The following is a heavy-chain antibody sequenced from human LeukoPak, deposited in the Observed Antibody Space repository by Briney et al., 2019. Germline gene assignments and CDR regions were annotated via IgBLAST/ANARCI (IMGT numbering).Heavy chain of an antibody. Sequence: GGSLRLSCAASGFTVSSNYMSWVRQAPGKGLELVSVIYSGGSTYYADSVKGRFTISRDNSKNTLYLQMNSLRAEDTAVYYCARAPPYYYDSSGYLFGEAFDIWGQGTMATVSS. D-gene: IGHD3-22*01. CDR3: ARAPPYYYDSSGYLFGEAFDI. J-gene: IGHJ3*02. CDR2: IYSGGST. V-gene: IGHV3-53*01. CDR1: GFTVSSNY.